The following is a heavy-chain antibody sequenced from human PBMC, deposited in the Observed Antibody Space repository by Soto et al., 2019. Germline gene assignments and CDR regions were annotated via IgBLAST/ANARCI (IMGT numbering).Heavy chain of an antibody. J-gene: IGHJ6*02. CDR1: GFTFSSYG. CDR2: IWYDGSNK. V-gene: IGHV3-33*01. Sequence: PGGSLRLSCAASGFTFSSYGMHWVRQAPGKGLEWVAVIWYDGSNKYYADSVKGRFTISRDNSKNTLYLQMNSLRAEDTAVYYCARGRDYYYGMDVWGQGTTVTVSS. CDR3: ARGRDYYYGMDV.